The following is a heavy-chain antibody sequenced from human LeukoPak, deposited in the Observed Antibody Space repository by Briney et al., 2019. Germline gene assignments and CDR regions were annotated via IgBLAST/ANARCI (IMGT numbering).Heavy chain of an antibody. V-gene: IGHV3-53*01. D-gene: IGHD1-26*01. J-gene: IGHJ3*02. CDR2: IFSGGST. Sequence: QPGGSLILSCAASGFSVSSNFMTWVRQAPGKGLEWVSVIFSGGSTYYADSVKGRFTISRDNSKNTLYLQMSSLRVEDTAIYYCARGRRWDLLVSLIDASDIWGQGTMVTVSS. CDR3: ARGRRWDLLVSLIDASDI. CDR1: GFSVSSNF.